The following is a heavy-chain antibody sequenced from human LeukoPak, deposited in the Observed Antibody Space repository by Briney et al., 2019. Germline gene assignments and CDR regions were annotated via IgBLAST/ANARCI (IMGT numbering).Heavy chain of an antibody. V-gene: IGHV1-69*13. D-gene: IGHD3-9*01. CDR3: AATNYDILTGYQKDH. CDR1: GGTFSSYA. Sequence: SVKVSCKASGGTFSSYAISWVRQAPGQGLEWTGGIIPIFGTASYAQKFQGRVTTTADESTSTAYMELRSLRSEDTAVHYCAATNYDILTGYQKDHWGQGTLVTVSS. J-gene: IGHJ4*02. CDR2: IIPIFGTA.